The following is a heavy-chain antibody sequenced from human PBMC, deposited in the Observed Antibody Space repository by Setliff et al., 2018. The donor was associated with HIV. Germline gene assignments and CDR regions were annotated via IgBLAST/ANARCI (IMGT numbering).Heavy chain of an antibody. CDR2: ISATGTTV. D-gene: IGHD1-1*01. CDR3: VRDQLRVPERWDFDF. V-gene: IGHV3-48*01. Sequence: GSLRLSCAASGFVFTDHSFHWVRQAPGEGLEWLSYISATGTTVSYADSVRGRFIISRDSVRNELYLQMKRLRVEDTALCYCVRDQLRVPERWDFDFWGQGTPVTVSS. J-gene: IGHJ4*02. CDR1: GFVFTDHS.